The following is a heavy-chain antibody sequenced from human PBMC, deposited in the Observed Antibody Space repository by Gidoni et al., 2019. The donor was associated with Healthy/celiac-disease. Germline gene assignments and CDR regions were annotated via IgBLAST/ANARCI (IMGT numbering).Heavy chain of an antibody. J-gene: IGHJ3*02. CDR3: AREEDIVVVVAATNSRAFDI. V-gene: IGHV1-3*01. D-gene: IGHD2-15*01. Sequence: QVQLVQSGAEVKKPGASVKVSCKASGYTFTSYAMHWVRQAPGQRLEWMGWINAGNGNTKYSQKFQGRVTITRDTSASTAYMELSSLRSEDTAVYYCAREEDIVVVVAATNSRAFDIWGQGTMVTVSS. CDR2: INAGNGNT. CDR1: GYTFTSYA.